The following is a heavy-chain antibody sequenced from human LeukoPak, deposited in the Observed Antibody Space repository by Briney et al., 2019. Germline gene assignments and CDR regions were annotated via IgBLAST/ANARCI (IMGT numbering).Heavy chain of an antibody. CDR3: ARDRLRFLEWLSPPGAFDV. D-gene: IGHD3-3*01. CDR1: GYTFTGYY. CDR2: INPNSGGT. J-gene: IGHJ3*01. Sequence: ASVKVSCKASGYTFTGYYMHWVRQAPGQGLEWMGWINPNSGGTNYAQKFQGRVTMTRDTSISTAYMELSRLRSDDTAVYYCARDRLRFLEWLSPPGAFDVWGQGTMVTVSS. V-gene: IGHV1-2*02.